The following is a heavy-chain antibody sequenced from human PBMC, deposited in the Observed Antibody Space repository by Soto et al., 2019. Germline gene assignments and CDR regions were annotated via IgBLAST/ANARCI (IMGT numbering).Heavy chain of an antibody. D-gene: IGHD6-13*01. CDR1: GYTFTSYG. Sequence: QVQLVQSGAEVKKPGASVKVSCKASGYTFTSYGISWVRQAPGQGLEWMGWISAYNGNKKYAQKLKGKVSMTKDTATSTAYMELRSLRSDDTAVYYCARDLGQQLFDYWGQGTLVTVSS. V-gene: IGHV1-18*01. CDR2: ISAYNGNK. CDR3: ARDLGQQLFDY. J-gene: IGHJ4*02.